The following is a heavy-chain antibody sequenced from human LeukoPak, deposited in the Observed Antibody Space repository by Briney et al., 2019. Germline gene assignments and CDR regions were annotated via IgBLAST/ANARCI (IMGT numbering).Heavy chain of an antibody. CDR2: IKEDGSEK. Sequence: GGSLRLSCAVSGFTFSTYWMSWVRQAPGKGLEWVGNIKEDGSEKYYVDSMEGRFTISRDNAKNSLYLQMNSLRVEDTAVYYCARDSFETDIDYWGQGTLVTVSS. V-gene: IGHV3-7*01. CDR3: ARDSFETDIDY. D-gene: IGHD1-14*01. J-gene: IGHJ4*02. CDR1: GFTFSTYW.